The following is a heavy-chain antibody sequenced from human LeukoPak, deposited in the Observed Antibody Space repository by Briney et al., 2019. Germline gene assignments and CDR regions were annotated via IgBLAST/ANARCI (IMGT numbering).Heavy chain of an antibody. J-gene: IGHJ6*03. CDR3: ARAPLGMVRGVTMDV. V-gene: IGHV3-11*01. Sequence: PGGSLRLSCAASGFTFSDYYMTWIRQAPGKGLEWISYISSSGSTIYYAGSVKGRFTISRDNAKNSLYLQMNSLRAEDTAVYYARAPLGMVRGVTMDVWGKGTTVTVSS. D-gene: IGHD3-10*01. CDR1: GFTFSDYY. CDR2: ISSSGSTI.